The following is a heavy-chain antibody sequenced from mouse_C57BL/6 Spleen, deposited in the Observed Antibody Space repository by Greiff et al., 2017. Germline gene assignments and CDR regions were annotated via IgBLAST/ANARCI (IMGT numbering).Heavy chain of an antibody. CDR3: ARGIYYYGSSYAMDY. J-gene: IGHJ4*01. CDR1: GYTFTTYP. Sequence: QVQLQQSGAELVKPGASVKMSCKASGYTFTTYPIEWMKQNHGKSLEWIGNFHPYNDDTKYNEKFKGKATLTVEQSSSTVYLELSRLTSDDSAVYYCARGIYYYGSSYAMDYWGQGTSVTVSS. V-gene: IGHV1-47*01. D-gene: IGHD1-1*01. CDR2: FHPYNDDT.